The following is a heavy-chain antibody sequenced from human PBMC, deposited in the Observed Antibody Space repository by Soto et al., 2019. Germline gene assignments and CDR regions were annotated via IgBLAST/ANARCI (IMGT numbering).Heavy chain of an antibody. CDR2: FEPEDGET. V-gene: IGHV1-24*01. J-gene: IGHJ4*02. CDR3: ATSYGDYEGFDH. CDR1: GYTLTELS. D-gene: IGHD4-17*01. Sequence: QVQLVQSGAEVKKPGASGKVSCKVSGYTLTELSMHWVRQAPGKGLEWMGGFEPEDGETIYAQKFQGRVTMTEDTSTDTAYTELSSLRSEDTAVYYCATSYGDYEGFDHWGQGTLVTVSS.